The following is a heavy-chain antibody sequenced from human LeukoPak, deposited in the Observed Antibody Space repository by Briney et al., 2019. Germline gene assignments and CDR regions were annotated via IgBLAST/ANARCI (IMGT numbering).Heavy chain of an antibody. Sequence: SETLSLTCTVYGVSFSGYYWSWIRQPPGKGLEWIGEINHSGSTNYNPSLKSRVTISVDTSKNQFSLKLSSVTAADTAVYYCARTFRYCSSTSCYGPYYYGMDVWGQGTTVTVSS. CDR1: GVSFSGYY. V-gene: IGHV4-34*01. J-gene: IGHJ6*02. CDR3: ARTFRYCSSTSCYGPYYYGMDV. CDR2: INHSGST. D-gene: IGHD2-2*01.